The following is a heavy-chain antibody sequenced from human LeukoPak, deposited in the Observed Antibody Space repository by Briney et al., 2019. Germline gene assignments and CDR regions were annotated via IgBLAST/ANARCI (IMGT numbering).Heavy chain of an antibody. J-gene: IGHJ4*02. V-gene: IGHV3-53*01. CDR1: GFIVSSNY. Sequence: AGGALRLSCAASGFIVSSNYMSWVRQAPGKGLEWVSVIYSGGSTYYADSVKGRFTISRDNSKNTLYLQMNSLRAEDTAVYYCAKGPPMIEDLYWGQGTLVTVSS. CDR3: AKGPPMIEDLY. D-gene: IGHD3-16*01. CDR2: IYSGGST.